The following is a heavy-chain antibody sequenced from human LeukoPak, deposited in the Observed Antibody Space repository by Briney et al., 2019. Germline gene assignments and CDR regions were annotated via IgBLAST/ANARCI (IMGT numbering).Heavy chain of an antibody. CDR3: ARDRSAIYGAYGMDV. CDR2: IWYDGSNK. CDR1: GFTFSSYG. Sequence: GRSLRLSCAASGFTFSSYGMHWVRQAPGKGLEWVAVIWYDGSNKYYADSVKGRFTISRDNSKNTLYLQMNSLRAEDTAVYYCARDRSAIYGAYGMDVWGQGTTVTVSS. V-gene: IGHV3-33*01. D-gene: IGHD3-10*02. J-gene: IGHJ6*02.